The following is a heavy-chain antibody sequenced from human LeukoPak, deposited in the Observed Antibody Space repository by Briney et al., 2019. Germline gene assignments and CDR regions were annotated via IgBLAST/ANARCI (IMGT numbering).Heavy chain of an antibody. CDR3: ARGHPHYDFWSGYSPGWYFDL. Sequence: PSETLSLTCAVYGGSFSGYYWSWIRQPPGKGLEWIGEINHSGSTNYNPSLKSRVSISVDTSKNQFSLKLSSVTAADTAVYYCARGHPHYDFWSGYSPGWYFDLWGRGTLVTVSS. CDR1: GGSFSGYY. D-gene: IGHD3-3*01. V-gene: IGHV4-34*01. J-gene: IGHJ2*01. CDR2: INHSGST.